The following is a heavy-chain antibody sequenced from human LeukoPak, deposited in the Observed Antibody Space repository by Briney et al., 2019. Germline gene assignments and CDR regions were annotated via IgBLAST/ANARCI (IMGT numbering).Heavy chain of an antibody. D-gene: IGHD3-10*01. CDR3: TKDGNYYGSGRYDGMDV. Sequence: PGRSLGLSCAASGFTFSSYGMHWVRQAPGKGLEWVAVTSHDGRDNYCAGSVKGRFDVSRDNSKNTLYLQMDSLSAEDTAMYYCTKDGNYYGSGRYDGMDVWGQGTTVIVSS. J-gene: IGHJ6*02. V-gene: IGHV3-30*18. CDR1: GFTFSSYG. CDR2: TSHDGRDN.